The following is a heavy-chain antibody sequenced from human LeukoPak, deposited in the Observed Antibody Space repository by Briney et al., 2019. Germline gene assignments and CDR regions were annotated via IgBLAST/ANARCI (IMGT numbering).Heavy chain of an antibody. Sequence: GGSLRLSCAASGFTFSDYYMSWVRQAPGQGLEWISYISSAGYTVDYADSVKGRFTISRDNAKNSLYHQMNSLRAEDTAVYYCACQSNSGWYGYWGQGTLVTVSS. CDR2: ISSAGYTV. D-gene: IGHD6-19*01. CDR3: ACQSNSGWYGY. V-gene: IGHV3-11*04. CDR1: GFTFSDYY. J-gene: IGHJ4*02.